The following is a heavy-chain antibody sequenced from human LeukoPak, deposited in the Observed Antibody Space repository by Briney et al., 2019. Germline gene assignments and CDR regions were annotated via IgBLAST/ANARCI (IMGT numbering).Heavy chain of an antibody. CDR3: ARGGDSDLGCCSGGSCYSDYYYYYMDV. V-gene: IGHV1-2*02. CDR2: INPNSGGT. Sequence: GASVKVSCKASGYTFTGYYMHWVRQAPGQGLEWMGWINPNSGGTNYAQKFQGRVTMTRDTSISTAYMELSRLRSDDTAVYYCARGGDSDLGCCSGGSCYSDYYYYYMDVWGKGTTVTISS. J-gene: IGHJ6*03. D-gene: IGHD2-15*01. CDR1: GYTFTGYY.